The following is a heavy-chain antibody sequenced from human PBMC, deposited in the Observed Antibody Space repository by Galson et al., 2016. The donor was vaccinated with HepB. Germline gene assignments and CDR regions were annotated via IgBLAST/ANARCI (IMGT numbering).Heavy chain of an antibody. D-gene: IGHD3-10*01. Sequence: SLRLSCAASGFIFSRYGVAWVRQAPGKGLEWVALISYDGSYSSYADSVKGRFTISRDNSKKTLYLQMNSLRAEDTAVYYCAKVPSMVRGFWGQGTMVTVSS. CDR3: AKVPSMVRGF. J-gene: IGHJ3*01. V-gene: IGHV3-30*18. CDR2: ISYDGSYS. CDR1: GFIFSRYG.